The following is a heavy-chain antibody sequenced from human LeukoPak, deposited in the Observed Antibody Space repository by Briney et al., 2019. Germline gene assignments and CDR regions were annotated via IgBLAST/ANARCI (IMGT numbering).Heavy chain of an antibody. CDR3: ARVWGIFGVVTPYYFDY. V-gene: IGHV4-34*01. J-gene: IGHJ4*02. Sequence: SETLSLTCAVYGGSFSGYYWSWIRQPPGKGLEWIGEINHSGSTNYNPSLKSRVTISVDTSENQFSLKLSSVTAADTAVYYCARVWGIFGVVTPYYFDYWGQGTLVTVSS. CDR1: GGSFSGYY. D-gene: IGHD3-3*01. CDR2: INHSGST.